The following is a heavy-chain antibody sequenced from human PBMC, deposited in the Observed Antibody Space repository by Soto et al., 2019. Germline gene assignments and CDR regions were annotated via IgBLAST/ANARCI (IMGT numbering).Heavy chain of an antibody. CDR3: ARDAGLGSGWYDY. D-gene: IGHD6-19*01. CDR2: IYYSGST. J-gene: IGHJ4*02. Sequence: QVQLQESGPGLVKPSETLSLTCTVSGGSISSYYWSWIRQPPGKGLEWIGYIYYSGSTNYNPSLKSRVTISVDTSKNQFSLKLSSVTAADTAVYYCARDAGLGSGWYDYWGQGILVTVSS. CDR1: GGSISSYY. V-gene: IGHV4-59*01.